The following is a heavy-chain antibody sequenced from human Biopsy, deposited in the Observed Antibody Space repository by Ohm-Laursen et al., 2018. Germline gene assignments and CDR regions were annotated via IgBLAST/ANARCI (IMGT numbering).Heavy chain of an antibody. D-gene: IGHD6-19*01. V-gene: IGHV4-61*01. J-gene: IGHJ4*02. CDR3: ARGRRASGWPYFDN. CDR1: GDSLTSGPEN. Sequence: TLSLTCTVSGDSLTSGPENWSWIRQSPGQGLEYIGFIYSGGNTNYNPSLKNRVTMSVDKSKNQFYLKLYSVTAADTAVYYCARGRRASGWPYFDNWGQGALVIVSP. CDR2: IYSGGNT.